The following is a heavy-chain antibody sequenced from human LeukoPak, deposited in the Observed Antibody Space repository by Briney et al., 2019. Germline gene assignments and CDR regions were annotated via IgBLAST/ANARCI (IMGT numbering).Heavy chain of an antibody. CDR2: IYNSGST. CDR1: GGSISSGNHY. Sequence: SQTLSLTCTVSGGSISSGNHYWSWIRQPPGKGLEWIGYIYNSGSTYYNPSLKSRVTISVDTSKNQFSLKLSSVTAADTAVYYCARGGGYYDSSGYYTNNDAFDIWGQGTVVTVSS. D-gene: IGHD3-22*01. V-gene: IGHV4-30-4*01. CDR3: ARGGGYYDSSGYYTNNDAFDI. J-gene: IGHJ3*02.